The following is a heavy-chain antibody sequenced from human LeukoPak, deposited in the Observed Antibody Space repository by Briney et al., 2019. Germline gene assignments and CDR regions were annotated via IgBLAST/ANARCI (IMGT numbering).Heavy chain of an antibody. D-gene: IGHD1-14*01. V-gene: IGHV4-59*08. CDR1: GGSISSYY. CDR3: ARLTGVYYYYYMDV. J-gene: IGHJ6*03. CDR2: IYYSGST. Sequence: SETPSLTCTVSGGSISSYYWSWIRQPPGKGLEWIGYIYYSGSTNYNPSLKSRVTISVDTSKNQFSLKLSSVTAADTAVYYCARLTGVYYYYYMDVWGKGTTVTVSS.